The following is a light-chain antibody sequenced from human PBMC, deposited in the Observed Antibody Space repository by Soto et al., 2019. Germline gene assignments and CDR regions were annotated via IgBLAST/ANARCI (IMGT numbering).Light chain of an antibody. CDR1: QSLGRY. J-gene: IGKJ5*01. V-gene: IGKV3-11*01. CDR3: QQRVFPIP. Sequence: VLTQSRGTLSLSTKTSATLSCRASQSLGRYLAWYQQKPGQAPRLLIYDASHRATGIPVRFSGSGSESDFTLTISSLEPEDFGVYYCQQRVFPIPFAQVRRLEV. CDR2: DAS.